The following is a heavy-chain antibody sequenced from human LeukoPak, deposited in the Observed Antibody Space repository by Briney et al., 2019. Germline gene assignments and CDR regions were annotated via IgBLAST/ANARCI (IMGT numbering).Heavy chain of an antibody. CDR1: GYTFLSYL. Sequence: ASVKVSCKASGYTFLSYLITWVRQAPGQGLEWMGWISAYNGNTNYAQKFQDIVTMTTDTSTSTAYMELRRLRSDDTAVYYCARVTTVTDENWFDPWGQGTLVTVSS. CDR2: ISAYNGNT. D-gene: IGHD4-11*01. CDR3: ARVTTVTDENWFDP. J-gene: IGHJ5*02. V-gene: IGHV1-18*01.